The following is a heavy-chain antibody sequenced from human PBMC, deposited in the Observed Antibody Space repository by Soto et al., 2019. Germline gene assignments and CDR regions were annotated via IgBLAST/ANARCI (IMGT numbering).Heavy chain of an antibody. CDR2: IDPSDSYT. CDR1: GYSFTTYW. V-gene: IGHV5-10-1*01. Sequence: PGASLKISCKGSGYSFTTYWISWVRQMPVKGLEWMGRIDPSDSYTNYSPSFQGHVTISADKSISTAYLQWSSLKASDTAMYYCASRLAAGDYYHDGMDVWGQGTTVTVS. CDR3: ASRLAAGDYYHDGMDV. J-gene: IGHJ6*02. D-gene: IGHD6-13*01.